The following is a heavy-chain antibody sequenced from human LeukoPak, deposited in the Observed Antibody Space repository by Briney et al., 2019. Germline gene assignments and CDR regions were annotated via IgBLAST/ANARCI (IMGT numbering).Heavy chain of an antibody. Sequence: VASVKVSCKASGYTFTGYYMHWVRQAPGQGLEWMGWINPNSGGTNYAQKFQGRVTITRDTSASTAYMELSSLRSEDTAVYYCAGGYKNWFDPWGQGTLVTVSS. D-gene: IGHD1-1*01. CDR2: INPNSGGT. V-gene: IGHV1-2*02. CDR3: AGGYKNWFDP. CDR1: GYTFTGYY. J-gene: IGHJ5*02.